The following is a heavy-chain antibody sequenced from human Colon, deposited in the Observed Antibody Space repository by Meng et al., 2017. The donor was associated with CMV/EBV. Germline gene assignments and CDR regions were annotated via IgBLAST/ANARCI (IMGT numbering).Heavy chain of an antibody. D-gene: IGHD2-2*01. CDR2: IDSSDRT. CDR3: ARHECSKSNCYDY. CDR1: GFTFSSFA. Sequence: GGSLRLSCAASGFTFSSFAMTWVRQVPGKGLEWVSTIDSSDRTYYADSVKGRFTISRDNSMNTLHLQMNSLRAEDTAVYYCARHECSKSNCYDYWGQGSLVTVSS. J-gene: IGHJ4*02. V-gene: IGHV3-23*01.